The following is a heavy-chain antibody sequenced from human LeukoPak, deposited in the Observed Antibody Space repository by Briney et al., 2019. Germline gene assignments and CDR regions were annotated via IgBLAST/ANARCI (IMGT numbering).Heavy chain of an antibody. CDR2: ISKNGRNT. D-gene: IGHD2-2*01. V-gene: IGHV3-64*01. J-gene: IGHJ4*02. CDR3: ARDGLLGYCSNASCPN. CDR1: GFTLSSYS. Sequence: GGSLRLSCAASGFTLSSYSMHWVRQAPGKGLEFVSAISKNGRNTYYGNSMKGRFTISRDNAKNSLYLQMNSLRAEDTAVYYCARDGLLGYCSNASCPNWGQGTLVTVSS.